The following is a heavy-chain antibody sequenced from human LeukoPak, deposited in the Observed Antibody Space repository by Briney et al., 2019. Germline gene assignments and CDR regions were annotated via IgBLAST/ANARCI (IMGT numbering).Heavy chain of an antibody. V-gene: IGHV1-69*13. Sequence: SVKVSCKASGGTFSSYAISWVRQAPGQGLEWMGGIIPIFGTANYAQKFQGRVTITADESTSTAYMELSSLRSEDTAVYYCARDRYGDYTAFDYWGQGTLVTVSS. D-gene: IGHD4-17*01. CDR1: GGTFSSYA. J-gene: IGHJ4*02. CDR2: IIPIFGTA. CDR3: ARDRYGDYTAFDY.